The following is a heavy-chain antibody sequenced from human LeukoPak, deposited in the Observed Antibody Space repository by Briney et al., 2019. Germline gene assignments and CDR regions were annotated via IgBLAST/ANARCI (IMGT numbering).Heavy chain of an antibody. CDR3: ARRRRDYDFWSGYSQFDP. CDR2: IYHTGST. D-gene: IGHD3-3*01. Sequence: KPSETLSLTCTVSGGSISSSTYFWDWIRQPPGKGLEWIGSIYHTGSTYYNPSLKSRATISIDTSKNQFSLRLRSVTAADTAVYYCARRRRDYDFWSGYSQFDPWGQGTLVTVSS. J-gene: IGHJ5*02. V-gene: IGHV4-39*01. CDR1: GGSISSSTYF.